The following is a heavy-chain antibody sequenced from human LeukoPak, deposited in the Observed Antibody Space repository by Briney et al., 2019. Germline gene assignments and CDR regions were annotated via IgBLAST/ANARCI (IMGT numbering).Heavy chain of an antibody. D-gene: IGHD1-26*01. CDR2: MNPNSGNT. Sequence: ASVKVSCKASGYPFNTHDINWVRQATGQGLEWMGWMNPNSGNTNCAQKFKGRVTMTRDTAMGTAYMELSSLTSEDTAVYYCASEKWVKREGVYYYYGITVWGQGTTVTVSS. CDR1: GYPFNTHD. J-gene: IGHJ6*02. CDR3: ASEKWVKREGVYYYYGITV. V-gene: IGHV1-8*01.